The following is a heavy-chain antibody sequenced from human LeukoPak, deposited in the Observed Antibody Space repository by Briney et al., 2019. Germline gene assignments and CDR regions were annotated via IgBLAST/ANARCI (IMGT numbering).Heavy chain of an antibody. J-gene: IGHJ4*02. Sequence: GGSLRLSCAASGFNFGGYVMSWVRQAPGKGLEWVSVISRSGDYTKYADSVKGRFTISRDSSKNTLYLQMNSLRAEDTAVYYCARHSGSFYFDYWGQGTLVTVSS. CDR2: ISRSGDYT. CDR1: GFNFGGYV. CDR3: ARHSGSFYFDY. V-gene: IGHV3-23*01. D-gene: IGHD1-26*01.